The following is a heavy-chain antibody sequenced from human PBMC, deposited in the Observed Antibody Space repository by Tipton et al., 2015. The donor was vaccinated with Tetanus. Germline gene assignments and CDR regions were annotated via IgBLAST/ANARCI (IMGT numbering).Heavy chain of an antibody. D-gene: IGHD2-15*01. Sequence: AASGFIFSSYGIHWVRQAPGKGLEWLAVSWYDGTDKYYADSVKGRVTISRDNSKNTLYLQMNSLRAEDTALYYCAREADCSGGSCFSGDFDTWGQGTQVTVSS. CDR2: SWYDGTDK. J-gene: IGHJ4*02. V-gene: IGHV3-33*01. CDR3: AREADCSGGSCFSGDFDT. CDR1: GFIFSSYG.